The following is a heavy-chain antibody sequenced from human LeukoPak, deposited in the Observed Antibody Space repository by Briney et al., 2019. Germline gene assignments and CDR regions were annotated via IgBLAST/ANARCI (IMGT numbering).Heavy chain of an antibody. CDR2: ISWNSGRI. J-gene: IGHJ6*03. D-gene: IGHD2-2*01. CDR3: VRESRRYQLPGLNDYYYMDV. Sequence: AGGSLRLSCAASGFTFDDYAMHWVRQAPGKGLEWVSGISWNSGRIGYADSVKGRFTISRDIAKNSLYLQMNSLRAEDTAVYYCVRESRRYQLPGLNDYYYMDVWGKGTTVTVSS. V-gene: IGHV3-9*01. CDR1: GFTFDDYA.